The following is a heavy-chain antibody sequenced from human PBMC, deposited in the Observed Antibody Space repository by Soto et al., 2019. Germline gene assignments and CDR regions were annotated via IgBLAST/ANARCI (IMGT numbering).Heavy chain of an antibody. V-gene: IGHV3-30-3*01. CDR2: ISYDGSNK. CDR1: GFTFSSYA. D-gene: IGHD5-18*01. J-gene: IGHJ4*02. Sequence: GGSLRLSCAASGFTFSSYAMHWVRQAPGKGLEWVAVISYDGSNKYYADSVKGRFTISRDNSKNTLYLQMNSLRAEDTAVYYCARDPVDTAMADPYFDYWGQGTLVTVSS. CDR3: ARDPVDTAMADPYFDY.